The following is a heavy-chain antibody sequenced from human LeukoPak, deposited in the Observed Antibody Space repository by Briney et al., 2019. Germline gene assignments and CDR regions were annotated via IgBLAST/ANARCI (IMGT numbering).Heavy chain of an antibody. CDR1: GFTFSHAW. D-gene: IGHD2-15*01. J-gene: IGHJ4*02. CDR2: IKSKIDGGTT. V-gene: IGHV3-15*01. Sequence: GGSLRLSCAVSGFTFSHAWMSWVRQAPGKGLEWVGRIKSKIDGGTTDYAAPVKGRFTISRDDSKNTLYLQMNSLKSEDTAVYYCTTIRGFCSGRSCLGYWGQGTLVTVSS. CDR3: TTIRGFCSGRSCLGY.